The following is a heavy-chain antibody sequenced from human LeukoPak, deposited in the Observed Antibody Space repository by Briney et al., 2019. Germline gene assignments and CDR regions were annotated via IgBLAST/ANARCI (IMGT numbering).Heavy chain of an antibody. D-gene: IGHD3-9*01. Sequence: GASVKVSCKASGYTFTGYYMHWVRQAPGQGLEWMGRINPNSGDTNYAQKFQGWVTMTRDTSISTAYMELSRLRSDDTAVYYCARDGMTGYIPFYYYYGMDVWGQGTTVTVSS. CDR3: ARDGMTGYIPFYYYYGMDV. CDR2: INPNSGDT. V-gene: IGHV1-2*04. J-gene: IGHJ6*02. CDR1: GYTFTGYY.